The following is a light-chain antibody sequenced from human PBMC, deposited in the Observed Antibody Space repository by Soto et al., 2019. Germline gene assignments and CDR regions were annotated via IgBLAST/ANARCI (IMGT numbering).Light chain of an antibody. J-gene: IGKJ3*01. Sequence: DIQMTQSPSSLSASVGDRVTITCRASQGISNYLSWYQQKPGKVPKLLIYAASPVQSGVPSRFSGSGSGTDFTLIISSLQPEDVATYYCQMYNSAHPFTFGPGTKVDI. V-gene: IGKV1-27*01. CDR1: QGISNY. CDR3: QMYNSAHPFT. CDR2: AAS.